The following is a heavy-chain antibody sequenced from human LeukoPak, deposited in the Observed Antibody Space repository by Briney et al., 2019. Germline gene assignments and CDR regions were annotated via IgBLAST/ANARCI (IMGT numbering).Heavy chain of an antibody. CDR1: GFTFSSYS. CDR2: ISSSSSYI. V-gene: IGHV3-21*01. D-gene: IGHD6-19*01. Sequence: PGGSLRLSCAASGFTFSSYSMNWVRQAPGKGLEWVSSISSSSSYIYYADSVKGRFTISRDNSKNTLYLQMNSLRPEDTAVCYCARAPLHSNGWSFDYWGQGTLVTVSS. CDR3: ARAPLHSNGWSFDY. J-gene: IGHJ4*02.